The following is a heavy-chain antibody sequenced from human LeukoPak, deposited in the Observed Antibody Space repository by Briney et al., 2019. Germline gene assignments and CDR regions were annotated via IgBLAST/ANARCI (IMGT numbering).Heavy chain of an antibody. CDR3: AKEHIRVSVSENAFDI. J-gene: IGHJ3*02. CDR1: GFTFSSYA. D-gene: IGHD5/OR15-5a*01. Sequence: PGGSLRLSCAASGFTFSSYAMSWVRQAPGKGLEWVSAISGSGGSTYYADSVKGRFTISRDNSKNTLYLQMNSLRAEDTAVYYCAKEHIRVSVSENAFDIWGQGTMVTVSS. CDR2: ISGSGGST. V-gene: IGHV3-23*01.